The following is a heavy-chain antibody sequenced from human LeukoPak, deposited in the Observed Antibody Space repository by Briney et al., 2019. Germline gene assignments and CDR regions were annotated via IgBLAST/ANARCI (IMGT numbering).Heavy chain of an antibody. CDR3: AKFASGLHAFDI. D-gene: IGHD6-19*01. CDR2: FYYTGST. Sequence: SETLSLTCTVSGGSISSSSHYWGWIRQPPGKGLEWIGSFYYTGSTFYNPSLKSRVTISVDTSKNQFSLNLSSVTAADTAVYYWAKFASGLHAFDIWGQGTMVPVSS. J-gene: IGHJ3*02. CDR1: GGSISSSSHY. V-gene: IGHV4-39*01.